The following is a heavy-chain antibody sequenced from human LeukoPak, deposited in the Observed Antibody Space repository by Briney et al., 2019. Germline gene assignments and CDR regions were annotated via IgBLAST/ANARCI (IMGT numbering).Heavy chain of an antibody. V-gene: IGHV1-69*01. J-gene: IGHJ4*02. CDR1: GGTFSNSS. D-gene: IGHD7-27*01. CDR2: IIPMFERQ. CDR3: ARGMSTNRPTYRTGLAY. Sequence: SVKVSCKASGGTFSNSSIDWVRQAPGQGLEWMGGIIPMFERQNDAQRFRDRVTITADESSSTVYMELSSLRFDDTAVYYCARGMSTNRPTYRTGLAYWGQGTLVTVSS.